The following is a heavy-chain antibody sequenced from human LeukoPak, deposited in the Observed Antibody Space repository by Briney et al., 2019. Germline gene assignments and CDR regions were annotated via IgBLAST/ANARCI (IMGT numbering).Heavy chain of an antibody. D-gene: IGHD5-18*01. J-gene: IGHJ6*02. CDR1: GFTVSSNY. CDR2: IYYSGST. CDR3: GRWVATAMVRGMDV. V-gene: IGHV4-59*02. Sequence: GSLRLSCAASGFTVSSNYMSWVRQAPGKGLEWIGYIYYSGSTDYNPSLKSRVTISVDTSKSQFSLNLRSVTAADTAVYYCGRWVATAMVRGMDVWGQGTTVTVSS.